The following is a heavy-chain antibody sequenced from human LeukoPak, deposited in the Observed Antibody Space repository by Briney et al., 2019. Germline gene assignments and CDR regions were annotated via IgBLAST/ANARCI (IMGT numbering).Heavy chain of an antibody. CDR2: INPNSGGT. D-gene: IGHD3-22*01. V-gene: IGHV1-2*02. J-gene: IGHJ4*02. CDR1: GYTFTGYY. CDR3: ARELYYDSSGLDY. Sequence: ASVKVSCKASGYTFTGYYMHWVRQAPGQGLEWMGWINPNSGGTNYAQKFQGRVTMTRDTSISTAYMELSRLRSDDTAVYYCARELYYDSSGLDYWGQGTLVTVSS.